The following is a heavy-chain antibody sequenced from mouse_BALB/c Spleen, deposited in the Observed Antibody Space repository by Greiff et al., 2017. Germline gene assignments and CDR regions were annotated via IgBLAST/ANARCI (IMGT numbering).Heavy chain of an antibody. CDR2: ISSGSSTN. D-gene: IGHD4-1*02. CDR3: ASSTGTRDYYAMDY. V-gene: IGHV5-17*02. CDR1: GFTFSSFG. J-gene: IGHJ4*01. Sequence: EVKLVESGGGLVQPGGSRKLSCAASGFTFSSFGMHWVRQAPEKGLEWVAYISSGSSTNYYADTVTGRFTISRDNPKNTLFLQMTSLRSEDTAMYYCASSTGTRDYYAMDYWGQGTSVTVSS.